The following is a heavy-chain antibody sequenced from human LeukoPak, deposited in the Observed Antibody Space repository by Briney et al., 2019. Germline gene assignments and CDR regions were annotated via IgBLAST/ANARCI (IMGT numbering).Heavy chain of an antibody. CDR2: IYYSGST. Sequence: SETLSLTCTVSGGSISSSSYYWGWIRQPPGKGLEWIGSIYYSGSTYYNPSLKSRVTISVDTSKNQFSLKLSSVTAADTAVYYCAIFSFYYYGMDVWGQGTTVTASS. CDR3: AIFSFYYYGMDV. V-gene: IGHV4-39*01. D-gene: IGHD3-3*01. J-gene: IGHJ6*02. CDR1: GGSISSSSYY.